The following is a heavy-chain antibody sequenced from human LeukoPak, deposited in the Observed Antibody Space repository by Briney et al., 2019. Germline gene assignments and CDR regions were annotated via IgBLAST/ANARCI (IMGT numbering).Heavy chain of an antibody. J-gene: IGHJ3*02. CDR3: ARSGYSILDDAFDI. D-gene: IGHD3-22*01. V-gene: IGHV4-34*01. Sequence: SETLSLTCAVYGGSFSSYYLTWIRQPPGKGLEWIGSIYHSGSTYYNPSLKSRVTISVDTSKNQFSLKLSSVTAADTAVYYCARSGYSILDDAFDIWGQGTMVTVSS. CDR2: IYHSGST. CDR1: GGSFSSYY.